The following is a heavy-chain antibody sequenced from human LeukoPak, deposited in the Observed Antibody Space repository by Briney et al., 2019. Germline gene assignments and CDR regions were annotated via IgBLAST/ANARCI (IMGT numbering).Heavy chain of an antibody. Sequence: GGSLRLSCATSGFSFSSYAMSWVRQAPGKGLEWVSIISGSGTTTDYADSVKGRFTISRDNSKNTLYLQMNSLRAEDTAVYYCAKAFGAYYYDSSGYYTFDYWGQGTLVTVSS. V-gene: IGHV3-23*01. CDR3: AKAFGAYYYDSSGYYTFDY. CDR1: GFSFSSYA. J-gene: IGHJ4*02. D-gene: IGHD3-22*01. CDR2: ISGSGTTT.